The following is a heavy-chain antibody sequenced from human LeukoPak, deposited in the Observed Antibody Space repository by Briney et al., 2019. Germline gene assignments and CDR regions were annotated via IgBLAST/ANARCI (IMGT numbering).Heavy chain of an antibody. J-gene: IGHJ4*02. CDR2: IKSKTDGGTT. Sequence: GGSLRLSCAASGFTFSNAWMSWVRQAPGKGLEWVGRIKSKTDGGTTDCAAPVKGRFTISRDDSKNTLYLQMNSLKTEDTAVYYCTAHAGYCSSTSCYSTPGWGQGTLVTVSS. CDR1: GFTFSNAW. CDR3: TAHAGYCSSTSCYSTPG. V-gene: IGHV3-15*01. D-gene: IGHD2-2*01.